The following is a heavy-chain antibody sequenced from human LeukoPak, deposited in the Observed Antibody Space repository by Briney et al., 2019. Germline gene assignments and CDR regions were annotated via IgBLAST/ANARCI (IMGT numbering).Heavy chain of an antibody. D-gene: IGHD4-17*01. CDR3: ASRVDYVDDY. CDR1: GGTFSSYA. CDR2: IIPIFGTA. V-gene: IGHV1-69*13. Sequence: SVKVSCKASGGTFSSYAISWVRQAPGHGLEWMGGIIPIFGTANYAQKFQGRVTITADESTSTAYMELSSLRSEDAAVYYCASRVDYVDDYWGQGTLVTVSS. J-gene: IGHJ4*02.